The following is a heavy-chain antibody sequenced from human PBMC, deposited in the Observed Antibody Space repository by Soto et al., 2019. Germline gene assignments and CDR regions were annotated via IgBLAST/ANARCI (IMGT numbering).Heavy chain of an antibody. CDR2: INPNSGGT. CDR1: GYTFTGYY. V-gene: IGHV1-2*04. CDR3: ARQGAYDAFDI. D-gene: IGHD1-26*01. Sequence: QVQLVQSGAEVKKPGASVKVSCKASGYTFTGYYMHWVRQAPGQGLEWMGWINPNSGGTNYAQNFQGWVTMTRDTYISTAYMELSRLRSDDTAVYYCARQGAYDAFDIWGQGTMVTVSS. J-gene: IGHJ3*02.